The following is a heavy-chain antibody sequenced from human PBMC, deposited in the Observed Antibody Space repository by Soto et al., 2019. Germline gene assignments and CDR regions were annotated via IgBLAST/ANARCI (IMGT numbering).Heavy chain of an antibody. J-gene: IGHJ3*02. CDR3: AKAKDDYAAGDI. D-gene: IGHD2-2*01. V-gene: IGHV1-18*01. Sequence: ASVTVSYKASGYTFTSYGISWVRQAPGQGLEWMGWISAYNGNTNYAQKLQGRVTMTTDTSTSTAYMELRSLRSDDTAVYYCAKAKDDYAAGDIRGQGTMVTVSS. CDR2: ISAYNGNT. CDR1: GYTFTSYG.